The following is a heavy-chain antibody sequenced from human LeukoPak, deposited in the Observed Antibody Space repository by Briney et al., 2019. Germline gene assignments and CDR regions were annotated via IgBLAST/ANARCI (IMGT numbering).Heavy chain of an antibody. CDR2: ISGTTGKT. Sequence: GGSLRLSCGASGFTFSNYIMSWVRQGPGRGLEWVSGISGTTGKTYYADSVKGRFRISRDNSKNTLYLQMDRLRAEDTAVYYCAKGGGETTVEVSTAAGVFHYWGQGTLVTVSS. CDR1: GFTFSNYI. CDR3: AKGGGETTVEVSTAAGVFHY. D-gene: IGHD5/OR15-5a*01. J-gene: IGHJ4*02. V-gene: IGHV3-23*01.